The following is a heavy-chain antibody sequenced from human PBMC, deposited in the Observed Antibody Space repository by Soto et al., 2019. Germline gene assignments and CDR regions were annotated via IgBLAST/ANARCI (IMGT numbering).Heavy chain of an antibody. CDR3: TRVRSSSWGLDDFDM. CDR1: GFTFSDHY. J-gene: IGHJ3*02. D-gene: IGHD6-13*01. Sequence: PGGSLRLSCAASGFTFSDHYMGWVRQAPGKGLEWVGRVRNKANRYTTEYAASVKGRFTISRDDSKNSLYLQMNSLQIEDTAVYYCTRVRSSSWGLDDFDMWGQGTMVTVS. V-gene: IGHV3-72*01. CDR2: VRNKANRYTT.